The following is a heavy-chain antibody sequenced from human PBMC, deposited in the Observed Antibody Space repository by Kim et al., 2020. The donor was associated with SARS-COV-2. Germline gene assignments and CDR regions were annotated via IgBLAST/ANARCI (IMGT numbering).Heavy chain of an antibody. J-gene: IGHJ4*01. CDR1: GFTLSRYW. CDR2: TNEDGTIT. Sequence: GGSMRLSCVASGFTLSRYWMHWFRQAPGQVLVWVSRTNEDGTITTYEDSVGGRVTISRDNTKNTLYLQMDSLRAEDTAVYYCARDGAGQYGRWGQGTLVTVSS. V-gene: IGHV3-74*03. D-gene: IGHD3-10*01. CDR3: ARDGAGQYGR.